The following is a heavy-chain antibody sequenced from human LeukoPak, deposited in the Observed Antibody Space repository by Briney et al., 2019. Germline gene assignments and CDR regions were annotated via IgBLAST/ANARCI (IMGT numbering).Heavy chain of an antibody. V-gene: IGHV1-18*01. CDR2: ISANNGDT. Sequence: ASVKVSCKASGYTFTSYGISWVRRAPGQGLEWVRWISANNGDTDYAQKFQARVTMTTDTSTSTAYMELRSLRSDDTAVYYCARESHVTREDSWGQGTLVTVSS. J-gene: IGHJ4*02. D-gene: IGHD1-26*01. CDR1: GYTFTSYG. CDR3: ARESHVTREDS.